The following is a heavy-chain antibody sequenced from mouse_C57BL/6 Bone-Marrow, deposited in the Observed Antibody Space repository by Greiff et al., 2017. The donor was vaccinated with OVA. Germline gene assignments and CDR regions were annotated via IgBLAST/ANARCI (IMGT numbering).Heavy chain of an antibody. V-gene: IGHV1-26*01. CDR1: GYTFTDYY. CDR3: ASECGSSGGYFDY. CDR2: INPNNGGT. D-gene: IGHD1-1*01. Sequence: VQLQQSGPELVKPGASVKISCKASGYTFTDYYMNWVKQSHGKSLEWIGDINPNNGGTSYNQKFKGKATLTVDTSSSTAYMELRCLTSADSAGYSCASECGSSGGYFDYWGQGTTLTVSS. J-gene: IGHJ2*01.